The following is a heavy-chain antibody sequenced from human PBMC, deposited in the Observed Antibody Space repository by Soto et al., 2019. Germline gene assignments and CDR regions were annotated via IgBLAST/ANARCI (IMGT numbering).Heavy chain of an antibody. J-gene: IGHJ6*02. D-gene: IGHD3-16*01. Sequence: EVQLLESGGGLVQPGGSLRLSCAASGFIFSSYDMSRVRQAPGKGLEWVSVVGGSGGGTYYADSVKGRFTISRDNSKNTLYLQMNSLRAEDTAVYFCVRQAKLTSVTANVGYYYGLDIWGQGTTVTVSS. CDR2: VGGSGGGT. V-gene: IGHV3-23*01. CDR1: GFIFSSYD. CDR3: VRQAKLTSVTANVGYYYGLDI.